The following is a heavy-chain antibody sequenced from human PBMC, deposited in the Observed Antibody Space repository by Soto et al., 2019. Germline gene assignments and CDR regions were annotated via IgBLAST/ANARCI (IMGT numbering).Heavy chain of an antibody. D-gene: IGHD3-3*01. V-gene: IGHV3-33*03. CDR1: GFDFSDHG. J-gene: IGHJ6*02. Sequence: QVRLVESGGGVVQPGRSLRLSCAESGFDFSDHGMHWVRQAPGEGLEWVTVISYDGTAKYYKESVKGRFTTSRDNSKKTLYLQIDSLRVEDTAVYYCAKDEGRFLRNYFNYGIDVWGLGTTVTVSS. CDR2: ISYDGTAK. CDR3: AKDEGRFLRNYFNYGIDV.